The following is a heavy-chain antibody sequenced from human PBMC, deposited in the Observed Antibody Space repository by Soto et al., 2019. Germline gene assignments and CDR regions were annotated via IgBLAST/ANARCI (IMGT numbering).Heavy chain of an antibody. CDR1: GFSLSTSGVG. J-gene: IGHJ4*02. Sequence: SGPTLVNPTQTLTLTCTFSGFSLSTSGVGVGWIRQPPGKALEWLALIYWDDDKRYSPSLKSRLTITKDTSKNQVVLTMTNMDPVDTATYYCAHSGGPIAVARRDFDYWGQGTLVTVSS. D-gene: IGHD6-19*01. CDR3: AHSGGPIAVARRDFDY. V-gene: IGHV2-5*02. CDR2: IYWDDDK.